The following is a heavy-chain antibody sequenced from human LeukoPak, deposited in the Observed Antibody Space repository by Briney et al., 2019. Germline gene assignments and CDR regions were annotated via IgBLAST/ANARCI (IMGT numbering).Heavy chain of an antibody. CDR2: IIPIFGTA. J-gene: IGHJ4*02. V-gene: IGHV1-69*05. CDR1: GGTFSSYA. CDR3: ARHLVGATQHLDY. D-gene: IGHD1-26*01. Sequence: SSVKVSCKASGGTFSSYAISWVRQAPGQGLEWMGRIIPIFGTANYPQKFQGRVTITTDESASTAYMELSSLRSEDTAVYYCARHLVGATQHLDYWGQGTLVTVSS.